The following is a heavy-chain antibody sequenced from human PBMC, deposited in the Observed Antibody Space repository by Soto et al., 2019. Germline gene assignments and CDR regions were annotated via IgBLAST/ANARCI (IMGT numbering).Heavy chain of an antibody. D-gene: IGHD4-17*01. CDR3: AKVRGDEGWFDP. CDR2: ISANGGST. CDR1: GFTFTNYA. V-gene: IGHV3-23*01. J-gene: IGHJ5*02. Sequence: GGSLRLSCAASGFTFTNYAMSWVRQAPGKGLEWVPSISANGGSTYYADSVKGRLTISRDNSKNTLYLQVNSLRAEDTAVYYCAKVRGDEGWFDPWGQGTLVTVSS.